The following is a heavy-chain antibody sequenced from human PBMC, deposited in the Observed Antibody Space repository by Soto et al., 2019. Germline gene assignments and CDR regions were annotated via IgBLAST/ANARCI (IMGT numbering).Heavy chain of an antibody. CDR3: AHKGPEDWPLDY. J-gene: IGHJ4*02. D-gene: IGHD3-9*01. Sequence: QITLKESGPTLVRPTQTLTLTCAFSGFSLSTSGVGVGWIRQPPGKALVSLAVIYWDDSKHYSPSLRSRLTITKDTSKNQVVLTMTNMDPMDTGTYYCAHKGPEDWPLDYWGQGILVTVSS. CDR1: GFSLSTSGVG. CDR2: IYWDDSK. V-gene: IGHV2-5*02.